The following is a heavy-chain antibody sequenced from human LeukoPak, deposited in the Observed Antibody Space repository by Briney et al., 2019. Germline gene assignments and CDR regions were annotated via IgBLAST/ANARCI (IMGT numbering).Heavy chain of an antibody. Sequence: GGSLRLSCTASGFSFSTYSMTWVRQGPGKGLEWVSSIYNSGSKTFYADSVKGRFTISRDNSRNTLYLQMNSLTAEDTAIYYCSKDVVPDSGWDLDYWGQGTLVTVSS. J-gene: IGHJ4*02. CDR2: IYNSGSKT. CDR1: GFSFSTYS. D-gene: IGHD6-19*01. CDR3: SKDVVPDSGWDLDY. V-gene: IGHV3-23*05.